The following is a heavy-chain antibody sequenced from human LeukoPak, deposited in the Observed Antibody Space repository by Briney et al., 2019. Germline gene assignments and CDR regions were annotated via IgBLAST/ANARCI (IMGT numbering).Heavy chain of an antibody. CDR3: ARNGNGYYFDY. CDR1: GGSISSSSYY. Sequence: PSETLSLTCTVSGGSISSSSYYWGWIRQPPGKGLEWIGEIYHRGATNYNPSLKSRVTISVDKSKNHFSLRLSSVTPADTAVYYCARNGNGYYFDYWGQGTLVSVSS. CDR2: IYHRGAT. V-gene: IGHV4-39*07. D-gene: IGHD4-23*01. J-gene: IGHJ4*02.